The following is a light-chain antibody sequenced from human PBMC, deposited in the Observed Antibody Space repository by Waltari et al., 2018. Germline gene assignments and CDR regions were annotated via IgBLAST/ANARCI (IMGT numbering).Light chain of an antibody. Sequence: SYELTQPPSVSVSPGQTARITCSGDALPTKYAYWYQQKSGQAPVLVIDEDSERPSGIPERFSGSSSGTMATLTISGAQVEDEGDYYCYSTDSSGNHRVFGGGTKLTVL. CDR1: ALPTKY. CDR2: EDS. CDR3: YSTDSSGNHRV. V-gene: IGLV3-10*01. J-gene: IGLJ2*01.